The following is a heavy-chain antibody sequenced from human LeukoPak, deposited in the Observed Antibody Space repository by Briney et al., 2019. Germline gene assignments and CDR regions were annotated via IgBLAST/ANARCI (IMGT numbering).Heavy chain of an antibody. CDR3: AREWSDIVVVPARKYYFDY. CDR1: GYTFTGYY. V-gene: IGHV1-2*02. D-gene: IGHD2-2*01. Sequence: ASVKVSCKASGYTFTGYYMHWVRQAPGQGLEWMGWINPNSGGTNYAQKFQGRVTMTRDTSISTAYMELSRLRSGDTAVYYCAREWSDIVVVPARKYYFDYWGQGTLVTVSS. J-gene: IGHJ4*02. CDR2: INPNSGGT.